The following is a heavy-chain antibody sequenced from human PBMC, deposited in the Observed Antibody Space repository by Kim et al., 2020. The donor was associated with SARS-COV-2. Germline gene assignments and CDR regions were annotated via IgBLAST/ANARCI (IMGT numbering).Heavy chain of an antibody. J-gene: IGHJ4*02. CDR2: ISSSGSTI. D-gene: IGHD1-26*01. V-gene: IGHV3-48*03. Sequence: GGSLRLSCAASGFTFSSYEMNWVRQAPGKGLEWVSYISSSGSTIYYADSVKGRFTISRDNAKNSLYLQMNSLRAEDTAVYYCARGRGFRELVDSWGQGTLVPVS. CDR3: ARGRGFRELVDS. CDR1: GFTFSSYE.